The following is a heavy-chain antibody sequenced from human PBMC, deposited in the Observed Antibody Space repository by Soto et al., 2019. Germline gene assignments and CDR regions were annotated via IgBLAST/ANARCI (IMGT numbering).Heavy chain of an antibody. D-gene: IGHD2-2*01. CDR1: GFSFSSYS. J-gene: IGHJ3*01. V-gene: IGHV3-48*01. CDR3: AREVSPSCYAWAFDF. Sequence: EVQLVESGGDLVQPGGSLRLSCAASGFSFSSYSMNWVRQAPGKGLEWVSYIRSTSSTIFYADSVKGRFTISRDNAKNSLYLQMHSPSADDTAVYYCAREVSPSCYAWAFDFWGQGTMVTVSS. CDR2: IRSTSSTI.